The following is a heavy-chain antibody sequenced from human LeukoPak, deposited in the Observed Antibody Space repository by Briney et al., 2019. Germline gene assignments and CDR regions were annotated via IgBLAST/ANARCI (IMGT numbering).Heavy chain of an antibody. CDR1: GGTFSSYA. CDR2: IIPIFGTA. D-gene: IGHD2-15*01. V-gene: IGHV1-69*05. CDR3: ARVPVCSGGSCYSYFDY. Sequence: ASVKVSCKASGGTFSSYAISWVRQAPGQGLEWMGGIIPIFGTANYAQKFQGRVTITTDESTSTAYMELSSLRSEDTAVYYCARVPVCSGGSCYSYFDYWGQGTLVTVSS. J-gene: IGHJ4*02.